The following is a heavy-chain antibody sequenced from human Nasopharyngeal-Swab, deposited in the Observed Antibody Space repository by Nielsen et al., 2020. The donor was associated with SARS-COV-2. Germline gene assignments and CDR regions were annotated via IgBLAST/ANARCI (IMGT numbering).Heavy chain of an antibody. CDR3: AKDRGCSGGSCYVHWFFDL. CDR2: IGGTGGST. D-gene: IGHD2-15*01. J-gene: IGHJ2*01. CDR1: GFTFSGYA. Sequence: GESLKISCAASGFTFSGYAMRWVRQAPGKGLEWVSAIGGTGGSTYYADSVKDQFTITRDNSKNTLYLKMNSLRAEDTAVSYCAKDRGCSGGSCYVHWFFDLCGRGTLVTVSS. V-gene: IGHV3-23*01.